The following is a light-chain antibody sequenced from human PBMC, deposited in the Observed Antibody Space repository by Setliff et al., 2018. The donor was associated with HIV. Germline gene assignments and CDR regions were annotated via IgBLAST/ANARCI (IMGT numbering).Light chain of an antibody. CDR3: ASYRSPATYV. CDR2: DVS. CDR1: SSDVGGYDF. Sequence: ALTQPASVSGSPGQSITISRIGTSSDVGGYDFVSWYQQRPDKAPKLIIFDVSERPSGVSHRFSGSKSGNTASLTISGLQTEDEGDYFCASYRSPATYVFGIGTKVTVL. J-gene: IGLJ1*01. V-gene: IGLV2-14*03.